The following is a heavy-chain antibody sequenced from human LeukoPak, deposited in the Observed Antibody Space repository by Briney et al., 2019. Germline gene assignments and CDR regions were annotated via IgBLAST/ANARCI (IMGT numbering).Heavy chain of an antibody. J-gene: IGHJ3*02. V-gene: IGHV4-59*08. Sequence: PSETLSLTCTVSGGSISSYYWSWIRQPPGKGLEWIGYIYYSGSTNYNPSLKSRVTISVDTSKNQFSLKLCSVTAADTAVYYCARRSDYGDYILDAFDIWGQGTMVTVSS. D-gene: IGHD4-17*01. CDR2: IYYSGST. CDR1: GGSISSYY. CDR3: ARRSDYGDYILDAFDI.